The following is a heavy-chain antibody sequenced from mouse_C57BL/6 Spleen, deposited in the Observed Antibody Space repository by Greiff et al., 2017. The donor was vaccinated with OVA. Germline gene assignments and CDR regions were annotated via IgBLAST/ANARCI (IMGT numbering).Heavy chain of an antibody. CDR1: GFNIKNTY. J-gene: IGHJ2*01. CDR2: IDPANGNT. CDR3: ARSYYYGSSPFDY. V-gene: IGHV14-3*01. Sequence: EVQLQQSVAELVRPGASVKLSCTASGFNIKNTYMHWVKQRPEQGLEWIGRIDPANGNTKYAPKFQGKATITADTSSNTAYLQLSSLTSEDTAIYYWARSYYYGSSPFDYWGQGTTLTVSS. D-gene: IGHD1-1*01.